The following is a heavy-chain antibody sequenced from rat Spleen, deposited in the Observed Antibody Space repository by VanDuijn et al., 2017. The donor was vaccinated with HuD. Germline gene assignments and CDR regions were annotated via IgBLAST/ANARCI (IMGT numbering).Heavy chain of an antibody. CDR1: GYSINSIY. CDR3: ARYRNTMGLFDF. D-gene: IGHD1-7*01. Sequence: EVQLQESGPGLVKPSQSLSLTCSVTGYSINSIYWGWIRKFPGNKMEWMGYISYSGSTTYNPSLKSRISITRDTSKNQLFLQLNSVTTGDTATYYCARYRNTMGLFDFWGQGVMVTVSS. V-gene: IGHV3-1*01. CDR2: ISYSGST. J-gene: IGHJ2*01.